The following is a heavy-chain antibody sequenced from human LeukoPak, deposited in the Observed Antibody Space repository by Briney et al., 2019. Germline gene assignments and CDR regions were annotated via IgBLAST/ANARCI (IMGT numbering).Heavy chain of an antibody. CDR3: AEGGLAPAYDY. CDR2: ISGSGDST. J-gene: IGHJ4*02. CDR1: GFTFSSYA. D-gene: IGHD6-13*01. V-gene: IGHV3-23*01. Sequence: GGSLRLSCAASGFTFSSYAMSWVRQAPGKGLEWVSVISGSGDSTFYAVPVKGRFTISRDNSKNTLYLQMNSLRAEDTAVYYCAEGGLAPAYDYWGQGTLVTVSS.